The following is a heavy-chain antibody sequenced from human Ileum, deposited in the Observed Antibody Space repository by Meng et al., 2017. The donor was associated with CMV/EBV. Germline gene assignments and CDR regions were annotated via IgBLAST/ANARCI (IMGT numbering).Heavy chain of an antibody. V-gene: IGHV3-48*03. J-gene: IGHJ5*02. Sequence: GESLKISCTASGFTFSSYEMNWVRQAPGKGLEWVSYISNTGNDIYYTDSVKGRFAISRDNGRKSLYLQMNSLRVEDTAVYYCARLHLAAFYSWGQGALVTVSS. CDR2: ISNTGNDI. D-gene: IGHD3-3*02. CDR1: GFTFSSYE. CDR3: ARLHLAAFYS.